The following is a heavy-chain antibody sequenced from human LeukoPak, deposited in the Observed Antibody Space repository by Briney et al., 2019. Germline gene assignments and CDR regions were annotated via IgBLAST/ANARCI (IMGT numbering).Heavy chain of an antibody. V-gene: IGHV1-18*01. Sequence: GASVKVSCKASGYTFTSYGISWVRQAPGQGLEWMGWISAYNGNTNYAQKLQGRVTMTTDTSTSTAYMELRSLRSDDTAVYYCARGLAVAGFYYYYGMDVWGKGTTVTVSP. D-gene: IGHD6-19*01. CDR2: ISAYNGNT. CDR1: GYTFTSYG. J-gene: IGHJ6*04. CDR3: ARGLAVAGFYYYYGMDV.